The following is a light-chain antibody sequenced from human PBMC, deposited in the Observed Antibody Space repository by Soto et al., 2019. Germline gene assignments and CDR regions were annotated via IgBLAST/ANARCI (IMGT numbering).Light chain of an antibody. CDR1: QSISSW. V-gene: IGKV1-5*01. Sequence: DIQMTQSPSTLPASVGDRVTITCRASQSISSWLAWYQQKPGKAPKLLIYDASSLESGVPSRFSGSGSGTDFTLTISSLQPEDFATYYCQQANSFPITFGQGTRLEIK. CDR2: DAS. J-gene: IGKJ5*01. CDR3: QQANSFPIT.